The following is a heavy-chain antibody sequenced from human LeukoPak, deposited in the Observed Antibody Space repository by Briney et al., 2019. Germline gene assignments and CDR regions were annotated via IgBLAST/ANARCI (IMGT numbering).Heavy chain of an antibody. D-gene: IGHD2-15*01. J-gene: IGHJ4*02. Sequence: GGSLRLSCAASGFTFSSYAMSWVRQAPGKGLEWVSAISGSGGSTYYADSVKGRFTISRDNSKNTLYLQMNSLRAEDTAVYYCAKDLIVVVVAVEVYFDYWGQGTLVTVSS. CDR1: GFTFSSYA. CDR2: ISGSGGST. CDR3: AKDLIVVVVAVEVYFDY. V-gene: IGHV3-23*01.